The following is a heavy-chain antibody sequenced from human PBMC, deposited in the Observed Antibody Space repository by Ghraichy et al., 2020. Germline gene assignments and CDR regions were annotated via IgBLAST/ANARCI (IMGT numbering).Heavy chain of an antibody. V-gene: IGHV3-23*01. D-gene: IGHD3-10*01. CDR3: AKVARDYFDY. CDR1: GFPFSRSV. J-gene: IGHJ4*02. CDR2: ISTSVGTT. Sequence: GGSRRLSCEASGFPFSRSVISWVRQAPGKGLEWVSSISTSVGTTYYADSVKGRFTITRDNSNNTLCLQMHSLRVEDTAIYYCAKVARDYFDYWGQGTLVTVSS.